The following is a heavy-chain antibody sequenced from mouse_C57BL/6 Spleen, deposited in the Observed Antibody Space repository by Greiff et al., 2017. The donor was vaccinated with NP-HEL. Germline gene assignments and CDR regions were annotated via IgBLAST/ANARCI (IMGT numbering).Heavy chain of an antibody. J-gene: IGHJ1*03. CDR3: ARCYYYGRGGYFDV. V-gene: IGHV5-4*01. Sequence: EVHLVESGGGLVKPGGSLKLSCAASGFTFSSYAMSWVRQTPEKRLEWVATISDGGSYTYYPDNVKGRFTISRDNAKNNLYLQMSHLKSEDTAMYYCARCYYYGRGGYFDVWGTGTTVTVSS. CDR1: GFTFSSYA. CDR2: ISDGGSYT. D-gene: IGHD1-1*01.